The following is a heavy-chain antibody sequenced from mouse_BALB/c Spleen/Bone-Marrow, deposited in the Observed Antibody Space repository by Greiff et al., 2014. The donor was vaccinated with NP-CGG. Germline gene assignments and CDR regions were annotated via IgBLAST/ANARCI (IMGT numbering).Heavy chain of an antibody. V-gene: IGHV14-3*02. CDR1: GFNIKDTY. CDR3: ARYYYYAMDY. J-gene: IGHJ4*01. Sequence: EVKLMESGAELVKPGASVKLSCTASGFNIKDTYIHWVKQRPEQGLEWIGRIDPANGNTKYDPKFQGKATITADTSSNTAYLQLSSLTSEDTAVYYCARYYYYAMDYWGQGTSVTGSS. CDR2: IDPANGNT.